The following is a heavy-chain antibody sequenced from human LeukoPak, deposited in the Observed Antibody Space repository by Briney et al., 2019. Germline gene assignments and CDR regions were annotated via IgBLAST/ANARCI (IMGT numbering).Heavy chain of an antibody. CDR2: ISSSSSYI. Sequence: GGSLRLSCAASGFTFSSYSMNWVRQALGKGLEWVSSISSSSSYIYYADSVKGRFTISRDNAKNSLFLQMNGLRAEDTAVYYCARGYCSSTSCGYFDYWGQGALVTVSS. V-gene: IGHV3-21*01. J-gene: IGHJ4*02. CDR3: ARGYCSSTSCGYFDY. D-gene: IGHD2-2*01. CDR1: GFTFSSYS.